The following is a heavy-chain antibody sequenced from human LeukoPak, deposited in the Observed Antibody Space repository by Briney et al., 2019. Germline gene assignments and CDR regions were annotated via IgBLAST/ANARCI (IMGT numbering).Heavy chain of an antibody. Sequence: GGSLRLSCAASGFTVSSSYMYWVRQAPGKGLEWVSFFYRGDSTYYAESVRGRFTISRDNSKNTLYLLMNSLIPEDTAVYYCAREVVSSPSYFDSWGQGTLVTVSS. V-gene: IGHV3-53*01. D-gene: IGHD2-15*01. CDR1: GFTVSSSY. J-gene: IGHJ4*02. CDR3: AREVVSSPSYFDS. CDR2: FYRGDST.